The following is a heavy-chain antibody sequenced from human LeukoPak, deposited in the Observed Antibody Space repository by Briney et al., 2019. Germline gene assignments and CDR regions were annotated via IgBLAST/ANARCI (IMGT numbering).Heavy chain of an antibody. CDR2: ISGSGGRI. D-gene: IGHD2-15*01. CDR3: AKMKGWRLYDYCMDV. Sequence: GALRLSCAASGFTFSSYSMSWVRQAPGKGLEWVSSISGSGGRIDYADSVKGRFTISRDNSKNTLSLQMNSLTAEDTAVYYCAKMKGWRLYDYCMDVWGKGTTVTVSS. CDR1: GFTFSSYS. J-gene: IGHJ6*03. V-gene: IGHV3-23*01.